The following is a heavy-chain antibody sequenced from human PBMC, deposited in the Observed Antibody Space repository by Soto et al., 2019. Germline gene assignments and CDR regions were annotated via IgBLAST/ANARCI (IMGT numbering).Heavy chain of an antibody. V-gene: IGHV3-66*01. Sequence: GGSLRLSCAASGFTVSSNYMSWVRQAPGKGLEWVSVIYSGGSTYYADSVKGRFTISRDNPKNTLYLQMNSLRAEDTAVYYCARGLDYYGSGSYYYSWGQGTLVTVSS. J-gene: IGHJ4*02. CDR2: IYSGGST. CDR3: ARGLDYYGSGSYYYS. CDR1: GFTVSSNY. D-gene: IGHD3-10*01.